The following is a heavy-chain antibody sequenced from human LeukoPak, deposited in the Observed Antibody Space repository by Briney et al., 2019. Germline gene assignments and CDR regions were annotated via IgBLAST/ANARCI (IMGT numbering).Heavy chain of an antibody. CDR2: ISPNSGGT. J-gene: IGHJ5*02. CDR1: GYTFTGYY. D-gene: IGHD2-8*02. CDR3: ARQEGTYCTDMHCVGWFDP. V-gene: IGHV1-2*02. Sequence: ASVKVSCKASGYTFTGYYMHWVRQAPGQGLEWMGWISPNSGGTNYAQKFQGGVAMTRDTSTSTAYMELGGLRSEDTAVYYCARQEGTYCTDMHCVGWFDPWGQGALVPLSS.